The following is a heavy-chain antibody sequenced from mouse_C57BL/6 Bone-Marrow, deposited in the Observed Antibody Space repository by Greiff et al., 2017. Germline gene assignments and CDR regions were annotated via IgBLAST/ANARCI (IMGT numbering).Heavy chain of an antibody. CDR3: ARPYYSNYWYFDV. V-gene: IGHV1-55*01. CDR2: IYPGSGRT. CDR1: GYTFSSSG. Sequence: QVQLQEPGAELVKPGGSVKMSCTASGYTFSSSGITWVKQRPGQGLEWIGDIYPGSGRTNYTEKLKRKVTLTVDTSSSTAYMQLSSLTSEDAAVYDCARPYYSNYWYFDVWGTGTTVTVSS. J-gene: IGHJ1*03. D-gene: IGHD2-5*01.